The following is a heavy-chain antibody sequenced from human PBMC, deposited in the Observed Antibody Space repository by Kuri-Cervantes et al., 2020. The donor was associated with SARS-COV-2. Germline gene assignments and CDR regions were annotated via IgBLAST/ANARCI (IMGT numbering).Heavy chain of an antibody. J-gene: IGHJ5*02. CDR1: GGSLSGYS. CDR3: ARGVVWFDP. Sequence: SETLSLTCAVYGGSLSGYSWSWIRQPPGKGLEWIGYIYHSGSTYYNPSLKSRVTISVDRSKNQFSLKLSSVTAADTAVYYCARGVVWFDPWGQGTLVTVSS. V-gene: IGHV4-30-2*01. D-gene: IGHD3-3*01. CDR2: IYHSGST.